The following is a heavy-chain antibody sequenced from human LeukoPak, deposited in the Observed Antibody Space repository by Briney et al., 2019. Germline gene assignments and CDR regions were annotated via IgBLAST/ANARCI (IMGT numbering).Heavy chain of an antibody. J-gene: IGHJ5*02. CDR1: GGSISSYY. CDR3: ARDAIAVAGTTYNWFDP. CDR2: IYTSGST. V-gene: IGHV4-4*07. D-gene: IGHD6-19*01. Sequence: SETLSLTRTVSGGSISSYYWSWIRQPAGKGLEWIGRIYTSGSTNYNPSLKSRVTMSVDTSKNQFSLKLSSVTAADTAVYYCARDAIAVAGTTYNWFDPWGQGTLVTVSS.